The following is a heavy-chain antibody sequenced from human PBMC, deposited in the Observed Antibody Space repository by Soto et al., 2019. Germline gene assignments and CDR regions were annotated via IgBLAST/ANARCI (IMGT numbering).Heavy chain of an antibody. CDR1: GGSIISGY. J-gene: IGHJ5*02. Sequence: XGTLSLTCTVSGGSIISGYWSWIRQPPGKGLEWIGYIYYSGSTYYNPSLKSRVTISVDTSKNQFSLKLSSVTAADTAVYYCARERIARLFFGVLWFDPWGQGTLVTVSS. D-gene: IGHD6-6*01. V-gene: IGHV4-59*12. CDR3: ARERIARLFFGVLWFDP. CDR2: IYYSGST.